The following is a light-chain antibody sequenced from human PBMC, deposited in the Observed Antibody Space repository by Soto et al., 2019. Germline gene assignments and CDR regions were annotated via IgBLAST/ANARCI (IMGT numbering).Light chain of an antibody. V-gene: IGKV1-5*03. Sequence: DIQMTQSHSTLSASVGDTVTITCRASQRMSGWLAWHQQKPGKAPKLLIYKASSLESGVPSRFSGSGSGTEFTLTISSLQPDDFATYYCQQYNSYPKTFGQGTKVDIK. CDR1: QRMSGW. CDR2: KAS. J-gene: IGKJ1*01. CDR3: QQYNSYPKT.